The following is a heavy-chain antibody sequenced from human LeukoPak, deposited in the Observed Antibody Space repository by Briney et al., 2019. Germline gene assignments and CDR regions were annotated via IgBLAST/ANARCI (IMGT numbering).Heavy chain of an antibody. CDR3: ASEVLLWFGEFDY. CDR1: GFTFSSYA. V-gene: IGHV3-23*01. J-gene: IGHJ4*02. D-gene: IGHD3-10*01. CDR2: ISGSGGSA. Sequence: PGGSLRLSCAASGFTFSSYAMSWVRQAPGKGLEWVSAISGSGGSAYYADSVRGRFTISRDNSKNTLYLQMNSLRAEDTAVYYCASEVLLWFGEFDYWGQGTLATVSS.